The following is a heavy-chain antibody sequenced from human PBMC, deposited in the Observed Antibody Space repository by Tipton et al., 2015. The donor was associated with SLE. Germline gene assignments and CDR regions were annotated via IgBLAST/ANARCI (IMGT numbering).Heavy chain of an antibody. V-gene: IGHV4-38-2*02. D-gene: IGHD7-27*01. Sequence: TLSLTCTVSGYSISRAYYWGWIRQSPGKGLEWIGSIFHDGSTFNNPSPRSRVTISIDTSNNQFSLMLTSVTAADSAVYYCARETGDPFEWGQGTLVTVSS. CDR3: ARETGDPFE. CDR2: IFHDGST. CDR1: GYSISRAYY. J-gene: IGHJ4*02.